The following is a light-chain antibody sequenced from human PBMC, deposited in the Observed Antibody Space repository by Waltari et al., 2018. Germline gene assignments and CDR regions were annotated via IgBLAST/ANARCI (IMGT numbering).Light chain of an antibody. J-gene: IGLJ3*02. Sequence: QSALTQPRSVSGSPGQSVTISCTGTSSDVGRYNYVSWYQQHPGKAPKLLIYDVIKRRSGVPDRFSGSKSGNTASLTISGLQAEDEADYYCCSYAGSYTWVFGGGTKVTVL. CDR3: CSYAGSYTWV. V-gene: IGLV2-11*01. CDR1: SSDVGRYNY. CDR2: DVI.